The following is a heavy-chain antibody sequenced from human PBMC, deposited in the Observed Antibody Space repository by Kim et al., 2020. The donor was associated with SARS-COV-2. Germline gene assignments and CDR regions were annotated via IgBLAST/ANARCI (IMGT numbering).Heavy chain of an antibody. D-gene: IGHD3-3*01. CDR3: ARGYYDFWSDYGEVDP. V-gene: IGHV3-30*01. J-gene: IGHJ5*02. Sequence: SVNGRFTISRDNSKNTLYLQMNSLRAEDTAVYYCARGYYDFWSDYGEVDPWGQGTLVTVSS.